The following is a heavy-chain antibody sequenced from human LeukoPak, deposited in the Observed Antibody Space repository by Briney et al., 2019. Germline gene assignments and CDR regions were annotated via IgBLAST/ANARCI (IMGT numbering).Heavy chain of an antibody. J-gene: IGHJ4*02. D-gene: IGHD3-9*01. Sequence: GGSLRLSCAASGFTFSSYGMHWVRQAPGKGLEWVAFIRYDGSNKYYADSVKGRFTISRDNSKNTLYLQMNSLRAEDTAVYYCAKGADYDILTGYFDYWGQGTLVTVSS. CDR3: AKGADYDILTGYFDY. V-gene: IGHV3-30*02. CDR1: GFTFSSYG. CDR2: IRYDGSNK.